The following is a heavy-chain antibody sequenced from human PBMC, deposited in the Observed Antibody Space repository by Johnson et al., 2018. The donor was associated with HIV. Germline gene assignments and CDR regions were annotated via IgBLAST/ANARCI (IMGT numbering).Heavy chain of an antibody. D-gene: IGHD2-2*01. CDR3: AKAVVPSDDAFDI. J-gene: IGHJ3*02. V-gene: IGHV3-30*02. Sequence: QLQLVESGGGVVQPGRSLRLSCAASGFTFSSYGMHWVRQAPGKGLEWVAFIRYDGSNKYYADSVKGRFTISRDNAKNSLYLQMNSLRNEDTAVYSCAKAVVPSDDAFDIWGKGQWSPSLQ. CDR1: GFTFSSYG. CDR2: IRYDGSNK.